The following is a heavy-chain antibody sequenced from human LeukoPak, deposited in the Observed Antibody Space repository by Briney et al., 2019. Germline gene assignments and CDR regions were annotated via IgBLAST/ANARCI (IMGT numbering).Heavy chain of an antibody. CDR3: ARNENSGWGYFDY. V-gene: IGHV3-23*01. J-gene: IGHJ4*02. CDR2: IGGSNGIT. Sequence: GGSLRLSCAASGFTFSSYTMSWVRQAPGKGLEWVSVIGGSNGITFYVGSVKGRFTISRDNSKDTLYLQMNSLRAEDTAVYYCARNENSGWGYFDYWGQGTLVTVSS. D-gene: IGHD5-12*01. CDR1: GFTFSSYT.